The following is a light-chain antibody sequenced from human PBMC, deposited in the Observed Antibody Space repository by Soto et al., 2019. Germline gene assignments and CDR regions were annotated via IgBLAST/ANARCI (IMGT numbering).Light chain of an antibody. CDR2: EVT. Sequence: ALTQPASVSGSPGQSITISCTGTSSDVGGYNYVSWYQQHPGKAPKLIIYEVTDRPSGVSNRFSGSKSGNTASLTISGLQAEDEAEYYCSSYTNINTRACVFGTGTKLTVL. J-gene: IGLJ1*01. V-gene: IGLV2-14*01. CDR3: SSYTNINTRACV. CDR1: SSDVGGYNY.